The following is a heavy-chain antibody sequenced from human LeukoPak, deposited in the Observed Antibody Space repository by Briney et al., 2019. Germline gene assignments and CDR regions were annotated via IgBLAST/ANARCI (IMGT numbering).Heavy chain of an antibody. D-gene: IGHD1-14*01. CDR2: IYYSGNT. Sequence: SETLSLTCTVSGGSISSSSEHWGWIRQPPGKGLEWIGSIYYSGNTYYNPSLKSRVTISVDTSKNQFSLKLSSVVAADTAVYYCASQLPELNYWGQGTRVPVSS. CDR3: ASQLPELNY. J-gene: IGHJ4*02. CDR1: GGSISSSSEH. V-gene: IGHV4-39*01.